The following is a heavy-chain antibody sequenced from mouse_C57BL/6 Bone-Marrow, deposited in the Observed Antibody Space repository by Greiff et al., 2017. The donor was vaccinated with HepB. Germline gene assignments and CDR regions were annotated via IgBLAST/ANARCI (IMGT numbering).Heavy chain of an antibody. CDR3: IFVWLRRRGRRHYYDMDY. Sequence: EVQLQQSGAELVRPGASVKLSCTASGFDIKDDYMHWVKQRPEQGLEWIGWIDPENGDTEYASKFQGKATITADTSSNTAYLQLSSLTSEDAAVYYFIFVWLRRRGRRHYYDMDYWGQGTSVTVSS. CDR2: IDPENGDT. V-gene: IGHV14-4*01. J-gene: IGHJ4*01. D-gene: IGHD2-2*01. CDR1: GFDIKDDY.